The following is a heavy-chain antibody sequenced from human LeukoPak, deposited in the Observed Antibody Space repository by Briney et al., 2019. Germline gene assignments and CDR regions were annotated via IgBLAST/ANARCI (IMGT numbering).Heavy chain of an antibody. CDR3: ARRGEDYGDYGGAFDI. D-gene: IGHD4-17*01. CDR1: GGSISSGSYY. CDR2: IYTSGST. V-gene: IGHV4-61*02. Sequence: SETLSLTCTVSGGSISSGSYYWSWIRQPAGKGLEWIGRIYTSGSTNYNPSLKSRVTISVDTSKNQFSLKLSSVTAADTAVYYCARRGEDYGDYGGAFDIWGQGTMVTVSS. J-gene: IGHJ3*02.